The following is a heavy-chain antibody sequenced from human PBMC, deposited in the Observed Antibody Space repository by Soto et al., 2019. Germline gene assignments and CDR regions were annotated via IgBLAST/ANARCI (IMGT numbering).Heavy chain of an antibody. CDR2: ISSSGTYI. CDR1: GFTFSRYS. CDR3: ARGALCSTTNCFGSSGFDI. Sequence: GGSLRLSCAASGFTFSRYSMNWVRQAPGKGLEWVSSISSSGTYIYYADSMKGRFTISRDNAKNSLFLQMNSLRAEDTAVYYCARGALCSTTNCFGSSGFDIWGQGTMVTV. J-gene: IGHJ3*02. D-gene: IGHD2-2*01. V-gene: IGHV3-21*01.